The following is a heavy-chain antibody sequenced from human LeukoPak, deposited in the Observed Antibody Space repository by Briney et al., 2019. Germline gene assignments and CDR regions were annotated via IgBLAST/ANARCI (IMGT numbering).Heavy chain of an antibody. CDR1: GGSISSYY. CDR3: ARDLLDCSSTSCYTSAFDI. CDR2: IYTSGST. V-gene: IGHV4-4*07. D-gene: IGHD2-2*02. J-gene: IGHJ3*02. Sequence: SETLSLTCTVSGGSISSYYWSWIRQPAGKGLEWIGRIYTSGSTNYNPSLKSRVTMSVDTSKNQFSLKLSSVTAADTAVYYCARDLLDCSSTSCYTSAFDIWGQGTMVTVSS.